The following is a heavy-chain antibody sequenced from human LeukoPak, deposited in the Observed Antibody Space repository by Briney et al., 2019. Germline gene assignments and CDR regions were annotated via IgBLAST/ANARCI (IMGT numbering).Heavy chain of an antibody. Sequence: PGGSLRLSCAASGFTFDDYIMHWVRQAPGKGLEWVSLISWDGDTTYYADSTKGRFTISRDNSKNSLYLQMNSLRTEDIALYYCAKARGLIGGAFDIWGQGTMVTVSS. V-gene: IGHV3-43*01. CDR2: ISWDGDTT. CDR1: GFTFDDYI. D-gene: IGHD3-22*01. CDR3: AKARGLIGGAFDI. J-gene: IGHJ3*02.